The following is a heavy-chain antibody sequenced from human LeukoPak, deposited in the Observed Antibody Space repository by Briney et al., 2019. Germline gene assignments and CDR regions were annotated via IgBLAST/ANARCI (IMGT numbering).Heavy chain of an antibody. Sequence: PGGSLRLSCTASGFTFSTYNMNWVRQAPGKGLEWVSSITRSSSYTYYADSVKGRFTISRDNAKNSLYLQMNSLRAEDTAVYYCASVYCSGDNCYFQYYGMDVWGQGTPVTVSS. J-gene: IGHJ6*02. V-gene: IGHV3-21*01. D-gene: IGHD2-15*01. CDR1: GFTFSTYN. CDR2: ITRSSSYT. CDR3: ASVYCSGDNCYFQYYGMDV.